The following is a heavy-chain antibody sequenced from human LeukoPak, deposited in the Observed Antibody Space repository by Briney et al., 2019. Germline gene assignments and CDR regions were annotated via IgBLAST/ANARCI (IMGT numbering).Heavy chain of an antibody. CDR1: GITLSNYG. J-gene: IGHJ3*02. V-gene: IGHV3-23*01. D-gene: IGHD3-22*01. CDR3: ASSGDYYDSSGYPLDAFDI. Sequence: GGSLRLSCAVSGITLSNYGMSWVRQAPGKGLEWVAGISDSGGRTNYADSVKGRFTISRDNSKNTLYLQMNSLRAEDTAVYYCASSGDYYDSSGYPLDAFDIWGQGTMVTVSS. CDR2: ISDSGGRT.